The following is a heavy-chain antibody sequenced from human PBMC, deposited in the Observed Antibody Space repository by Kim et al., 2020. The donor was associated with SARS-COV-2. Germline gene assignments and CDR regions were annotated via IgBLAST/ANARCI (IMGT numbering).Heavy chain of an antibody. V-gene: IGHV3-20*04. CDR2: INWNGGST. J-gene: IGHJ5*02. CDR1: GFTFDDYG. CDR3: ARDRDYGSGSYYNA. D-gene: IGHD3-10*01. Sequence: GGSLRLSCAASGFTFDDYGMSWVRQAPGKGLEWVSGINWNGGSTGYADSVKGRFTISRDNAKNSLYLQMNSLRAEDTALYYCARDRDYGSGSYYNAWGQGTLVTVSS.